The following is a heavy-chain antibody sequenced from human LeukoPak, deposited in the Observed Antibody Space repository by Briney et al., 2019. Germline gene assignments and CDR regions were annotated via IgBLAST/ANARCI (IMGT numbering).Heavy chain of an antibody. J-gene: IGHJ4*02. CDR3: ARDVTPQTGWYYFDY. D-gene: IGHD2-15*01. CDR2: VYYNGIT. CDR1: GGSFSSFY. V-gene: IGHV4-59*01. Sequence: SETLSLTCTVPGGSFSSFYWSWIRQPPGKGLEWIGYVYYNGITKYNPPLKNRVTISVDTSKNQFSLKLTSVTAADTAVYYCARDVTPQTGWYYFDYWGQGTLVTVSS.